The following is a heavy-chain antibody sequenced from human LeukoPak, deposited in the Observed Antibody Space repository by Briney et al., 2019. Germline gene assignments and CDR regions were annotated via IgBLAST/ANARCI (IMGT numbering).Heavy chain of an antibody. V-gene: IGHV1-69*13. CDR2: IIPIFGTA. CDR3: ARGLTPDYDFWSGYPTNYYYYYGMDV. J-gene: IGHJ6*02. D-gene: IGHD3-3*01. CDR1: GGTFSSHA. Sequence: GASVKVSCKASGGTFSSHAISWVRQAPGQGLEWTGGIIPIFGTANYAQKFQGRVTITADESTSTAYMELSSLRSEDTAVYYCARGLTPDYDFWSGYPTNYYYYYGMDVWGQGTTVTVSS.